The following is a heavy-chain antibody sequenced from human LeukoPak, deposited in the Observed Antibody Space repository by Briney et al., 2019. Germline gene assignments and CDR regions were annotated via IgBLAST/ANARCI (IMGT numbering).Heavy chain of an antibody. CDR3: ARAPGGYSGRRSYFDY. CDR2: ISYDGSNK. D-gene: IGHD5-12*01. CDR1: GFTFSSYA. J-gene: IGHJ4*02. V-gene: IGHV3-30*04. Sequence: PGGSLRLSCAASGFTFSSYAMNRVRQAPGKGLESVAVISYDGSNKYYADSVKGRFTISRDNSKNTLYLQMNSLRAEDTAVYYCARAPGGYSGRRSYFDYWGQGSLVTVSS.